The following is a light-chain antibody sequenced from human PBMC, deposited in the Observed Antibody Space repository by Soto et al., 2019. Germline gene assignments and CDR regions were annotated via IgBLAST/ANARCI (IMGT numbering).Light chain of an antibody. CDR2: HAS. J-gene: IGKJ1*01. CDR1: QFISSW. V-gene: IGKV1-5*01. CDR3: QQYNSYPWE. Sequence: DIQMTQSPSTLSASVGDRVTITCRASQFISSWLAWYQQKPGKVPKLLIFHASNLESGVPSRFSGSGSGTAFTLTISSLQPDDFATFDCQQYNSYPWEFGQGTKVES.